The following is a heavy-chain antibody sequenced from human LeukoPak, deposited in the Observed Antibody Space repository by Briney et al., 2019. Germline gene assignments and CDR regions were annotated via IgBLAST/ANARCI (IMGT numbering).Heavy chain of an antibody. CDR3: ARRTRSFSYSYGDAYYYYYMDV. D-gene: IGHD5-18*01. CDR1: GVSISSYY. V-gene: IGHV4-59*01. Sequence: PSETLSLTCTVSGVSISSYYLSWIRQPPGKGLEWIGYIYYSGSTNYNPSLKSRVTISVDTSKNQFSLKLSSVTAADTAVYYCARRTRSFSYSYGDAYYYYYMDVWGKGTTVIVS. J-gene: IGHJ6*03. CDR2: IYYSGST.